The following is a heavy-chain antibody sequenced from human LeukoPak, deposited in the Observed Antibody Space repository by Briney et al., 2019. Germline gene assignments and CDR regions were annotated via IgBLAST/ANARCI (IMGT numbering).Heavy chain of an antibody. J-gene: IGHJ4*02. D-gene: IGHD2-2*01. V-gene: IGHV1-2*02. CDR2: ISPTSGGT. CDR1: GYTFTGYY. Sequence: ASVKVSCKASGYTFTGYYMHWVRQAPGQGLEWMGWISPTSGGTNYAQKFQGRVTMTRDTSISTAYMELSRLRSDDTAVYYCVRVPAAHRSPHFDYWGQGTLVTVSS. CDR3: VRVPAAHRSPHFDY.